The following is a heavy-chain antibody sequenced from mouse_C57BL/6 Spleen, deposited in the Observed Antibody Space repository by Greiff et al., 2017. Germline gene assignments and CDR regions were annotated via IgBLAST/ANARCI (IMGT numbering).Heavy chain of an antibody. CDR3: TRAYGSRGAMDY. J-gene: IGHJ4*01. D-gene: IGHD1-1*01. V-gene: IGHV1-15*01. CDR1: GYTFTDYE. CDR2: IDPETGGT. Sequence: VKLMESGAELVRPGASVTLSCKASGYTFTDYEMHWVKQTPVHGLEWIGAIDPETGGTAYNQKFKGKAILTADKSSSTAYMELRSLTSEDSAVYYCTRAYGSRGAMDYWGQGTSVTVSS.